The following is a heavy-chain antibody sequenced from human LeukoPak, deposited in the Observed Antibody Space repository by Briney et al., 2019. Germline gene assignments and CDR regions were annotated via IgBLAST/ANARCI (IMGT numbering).Heavy chain of an antibody. Sequence: SETLSLTCAVYGGSFSGYYWSWIRQPPGKGLEWIGEINHSGSTNYNPSLKGRVTISVDTSKNQFSLKLSSVTAADTAVYYCATLYSSGWYVADYWGQGTLVTVSS. CDR3: ATLYSSGWYVADY. J-gene: IGHJ4*02. CDR1: GGSFSGYY. V-gene: IGHV4-34*01. CDR2: INHSGST. D-gene: IGHD6-19*01.